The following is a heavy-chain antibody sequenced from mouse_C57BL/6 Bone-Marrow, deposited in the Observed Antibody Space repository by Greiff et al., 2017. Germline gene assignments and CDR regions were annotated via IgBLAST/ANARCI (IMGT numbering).Heavy chain of an antibody. CDR2: IDPSSGYT. CDR1: GYTFTGYW. D-gene: IGHD2-1*01. Sequence: VQLKESGAELAKPGASVKLSCTASGYTFTGYWMHWVKQRPGQGLEWIGYIDPSSGYTKYNQKFKDKATLTADKSSSTAYLQLSSLTYEDCAVYYCARREGNYVYFWGWGTGLTVS. J-gene: IGHJ2*03. CDR3: ARREGNYVYF. V-gene: IGHV1-7*01.